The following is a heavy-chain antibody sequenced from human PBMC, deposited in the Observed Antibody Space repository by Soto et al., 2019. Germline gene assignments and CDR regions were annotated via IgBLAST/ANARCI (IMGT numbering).Heavy chain of an antibody. CDR1: GFTFSSYG. CDR2: IWYDGSNK. CDR3: AXXXXXXAHXXGEY. V-gene: IGHV3-33*01. Sequence: QVQLVESGGGVVQPGRSLRLSCAASGFTFSSYGMHWVRQAPGKGLEWVAVIWYDGSNKYYADSVKGRFTISRDNSKNTLYLQMNSLRGXXXXVYXXAXXXXXXAHXXGEYWGQGTLVTVSP. D-gene: IGHD3-10*01. J-gene: IGHJ4*02.